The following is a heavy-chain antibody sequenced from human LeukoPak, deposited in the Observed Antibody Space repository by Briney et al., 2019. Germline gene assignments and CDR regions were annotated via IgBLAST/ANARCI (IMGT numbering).Heavy chain of an antibody. V-gene: IGHV7-4-1*02. CDR2: INSNTGNP. J-gene: IGHJ1*01. CDR3: ARDYTLTLGTTTYFQH. CDR1: GYIFDIYA. Sequence: ASVKVSCKASGYIFDIYALIWVRQAPGQGLELMGWINSNTGNPTYAQGFTGRFVFSLDTSVSTAYLQISSLKAEDTAVYYCARDYTLTLGTTTYFQHWGQGTLVTVSS. D-gene: IGHD1-7*01.